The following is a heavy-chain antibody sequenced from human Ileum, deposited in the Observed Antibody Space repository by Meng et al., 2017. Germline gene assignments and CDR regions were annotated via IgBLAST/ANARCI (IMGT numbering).Heavy chain of an antibody. CDR3: ATQGRYFDWLIDD. J-gene: IGHJ4*02. Sequence: ASVKVSCKASGYTFTAFFLHWLRQAPGQGPEWMGWINPKNGDTDYAQNFQGRVTMTRDTYISTAYMEVSGLRSADTAVYFCATQGRYFDWLIDDWGQGTRVTVSS. V-gene: IGHV1-2*02. D-gene: IGHD3-9*01. CDR2: INPKNGDT. CDR1: GYTFTAFF.